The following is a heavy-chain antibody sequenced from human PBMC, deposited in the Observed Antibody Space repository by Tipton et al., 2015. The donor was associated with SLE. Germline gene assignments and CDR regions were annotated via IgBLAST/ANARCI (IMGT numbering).Heavy chain of an antibody. D-gene: IGHD6-13*01. V-gene: IGHV4-59*01. Sequence: TLSLTCTVSGGSISSYYWSWIRQPPGKGLEWIGYIYYSGSTNYNPSPKSRVTISVDTSKNQFSLKLSSVTAADTAVYYCARERQQLVRESAFDIWGQGTMVTVSS. CDR2: IYYSGST. CDR3: ARERQQLVRESAFDI. CDR1: GGSISSYY. J-gene: IGHJ3*02.